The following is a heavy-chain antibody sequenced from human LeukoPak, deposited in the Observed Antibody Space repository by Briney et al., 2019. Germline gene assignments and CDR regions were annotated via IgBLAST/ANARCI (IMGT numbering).Heavy chain of an antibody. CDR3: AKDPLTTVTTQDGY. Sequence: PGGSLRLSCAASGFTFSSYAMSWVRQAPGKGLEWVSAISGSGGSTYYADSVKGRLTISRDNSKNTLYLQMNSLRAEDTAVYYCAKDPLTTVTTQDGYWGQGTLVTVSS. J-gene: IGHJ4*02. CDR1: GFTFSSYA. V-gene: IGHV3-23*01. CDR2: ISGSGGST. D-gene: IGHD4-17*01.